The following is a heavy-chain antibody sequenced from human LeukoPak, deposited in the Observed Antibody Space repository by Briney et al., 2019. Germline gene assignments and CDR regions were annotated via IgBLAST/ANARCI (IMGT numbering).Heavy chain of an antibody. CDR2: VFYSGST. Sequence: PSETLSLTCTVSGGSISSRSYHWGWIRQPPGKGLEWIGSVFYSGSTYYNPSLKSRVTISVDTSKNQFSLKLSSVTAADTAVYYCARTHRRYSYGYEEHDYWGQGTLVTVSS. J-gene: IGHJ4*02. V-gene: IGHV4-39*07. CDR1: GGSISSRSYH. CDR3: ARTHRRYSYGYEEHDY. D-gene: IGHD5-18*01.